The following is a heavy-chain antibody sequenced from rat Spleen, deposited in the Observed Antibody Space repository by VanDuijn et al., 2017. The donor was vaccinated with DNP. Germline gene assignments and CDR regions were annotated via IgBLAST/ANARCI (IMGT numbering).Heavy chain of an antibody. D-gene: IGHD4-3*01. Sequence: EVQVLESGGGLVQPGNSLKLSCVTSGFTFSTAWMYWYRQFPEKRREWVARIKAKSNNYATDYTESVKGRFTISSDDSKSSIFLQMNNLKEEDTAIYYCACAYNSGNFDSWGQGVMVTVSS. CDR2: IKAKSNNYAT. CDR3: ACAYNSGNFDS. CDR1: GFTFSTAW. J-gene: IGHJ2*01. V-gene: IGHV6-6*01.